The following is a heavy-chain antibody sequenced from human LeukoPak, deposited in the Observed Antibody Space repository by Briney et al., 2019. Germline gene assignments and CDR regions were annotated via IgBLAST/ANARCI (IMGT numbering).Heavy chain of an antibody. CDR1: GFTLSKFW. J-gene: IGHJ5*02. Sequence: GGSLRLSCEASGFTLSKFWMNWVRQAPGKGLEWVANIKQDGSEKRYVDSVKGRFSISRDNTKNSLYLQMSSLRAEDTAVYYCARGPNSGYSWLGPWGQGTLVTVSS. V-gene: IGHV3-7*03. CDR3: ARGPNSGYSWLGP. CDR2: IKQDGSEK. D-gene: IGHD5-12*01.